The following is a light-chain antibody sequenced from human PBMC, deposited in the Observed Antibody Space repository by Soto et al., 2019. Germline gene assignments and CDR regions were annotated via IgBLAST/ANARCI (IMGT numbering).Light chain of an antibody. CDR3: QHRHNWPPDAT. CDR2: GAS. J-gene: IGKJ2*01. V-gene: IGKV3-11*01. CDR1: QSVGSY. Sequence: EIVLTQSPATLSLSPGDRVTLSCRASQSVGSYLAWYQQKPGQAPRLLIYGASNRATGIPARFSGSGSGTDFTLTITSLEPEDFALYFCQHRHNWPPDATFGQGTRLEIK.